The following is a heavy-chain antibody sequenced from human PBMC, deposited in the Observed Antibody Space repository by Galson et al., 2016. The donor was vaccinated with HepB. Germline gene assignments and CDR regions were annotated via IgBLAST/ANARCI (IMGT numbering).Heavy chain of an antibody. CDR1: GLNFSNYS. D-gene: IGHD4-17*01. CDR2: ISYDGSNK. J-gene: IGHJ4*02. CDR3: ASPLGTYGDPIDY. V-gene: IGHV3-30-3*01. Sequence: SLRLSCAASGLNFSNYSMHWVRQAPGKGLQWVAVISYDGSNKQFADSVKGRFTISRDNSKNTLYLRMNSLRAEDTAVYYCASPLGTYGDPIDYWGQGTLVTVSS.